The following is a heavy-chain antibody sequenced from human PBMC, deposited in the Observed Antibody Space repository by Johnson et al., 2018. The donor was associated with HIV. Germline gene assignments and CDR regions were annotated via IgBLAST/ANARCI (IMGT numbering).Heavy chain of an antibody. J-gene: IGHJ3*02. CDR3: ANALGI. V-gene: IGHV3-33*06. CDR2: IWYDGSNK. CDR1: GFTFSYYG. Sequence: QVQLVESGGGVVQPGRSLRLSCVASGFTFSYYGMHWVRQAPGTGLEWVAVIWYDGSNKYSADSVKGRFTISRDNSKNTVYLQMNSLRTEDTAVYYCANALGIWGQGTMVTVSS.